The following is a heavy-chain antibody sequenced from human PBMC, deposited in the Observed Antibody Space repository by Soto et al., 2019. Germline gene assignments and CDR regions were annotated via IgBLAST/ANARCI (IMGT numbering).Heavy chain of an antibody. V-gene: IGHV1-46*01. Sequence: ASVKVSCKASGYTFTSYDINWVRQAPGQGLEWMGIINPYGGSTNYAQKFQGRATMTRDTSTSTAYMELSSLRSEDTAVYYCARGLIVGAPMIDYCGQGPLVTVYS. D-gene: IGHD1-26*01. CDR2: INPYGGST. CDR1: GYTFTSYD. J-gene: IGHJ4*02. CDR3: ARGLIVGAPMIDY.